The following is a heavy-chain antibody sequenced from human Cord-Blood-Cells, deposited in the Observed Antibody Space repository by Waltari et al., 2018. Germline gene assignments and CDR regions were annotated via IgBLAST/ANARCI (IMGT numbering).Heavy chain of an antibody. CDR1: GFTFSSTG. CDR3: AKVSVSGYYRSHFDY. V-gene: IGHV3-30*18. D-gene: IGHD3-3*01. J-gene: IGHJ4*02. CDR2: ISYDGSNK. Sequence: QVQLVESGGGVVQPGRSLRLSCAASGFTFSSTGMHWVRRAPGKGLEWVAVISYDGSNKYYADSVKGRFTISRDNSKNTLYLQMNSLRAEDTAVYYCAKVSVSGYYRSHFDYWGQGTLVTVSS.